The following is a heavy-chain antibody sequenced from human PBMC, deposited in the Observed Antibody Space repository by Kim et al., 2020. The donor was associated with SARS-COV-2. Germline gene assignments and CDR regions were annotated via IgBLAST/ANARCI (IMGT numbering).Heavy chain of an antibody. CDR2: ISYDGSNK. CDR3: AKGRRTYSSSSGFPYYYYGMDV. V-gene: IGHV3-30*18. D-gene: IGHD6-6*01. Sequence: GGSLRLSCAASGFTFSSYGMHWVRQAPGKGLEWVAVISYDGSNKYYADSVKGRFTISRDNSKNTLYLQMNSLRAEDTAVYYCAKGRRTYSSSSGFPYYYYGMDVWGQGTTVTVSS. J-gene: IGHJ6*02. CDR1: GFTFSSYG.